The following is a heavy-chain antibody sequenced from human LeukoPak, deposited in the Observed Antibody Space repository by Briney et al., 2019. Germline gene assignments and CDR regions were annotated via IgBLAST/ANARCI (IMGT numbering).Heavy chain of an antibody. Sequence: GRSLRLSCAASGFTFSSYGMHWVRQAPGKGLEWVAVIWYDGSNKYYADSVKGRFTISRDNSKNTLYLQMNSLRAEDTAVYYCARDGSRGGYDPYYYYGMDVWGQGTTVTVSS. J-gene: IGHJ6*02. V-gene: IGHV3-33*01. CDR3: ARDGSRGGYDPYYYYGMDV. D-gene: IGHD5-12*01. CDR2: IWYDGSNK. CDR1: GFTFSSYG.